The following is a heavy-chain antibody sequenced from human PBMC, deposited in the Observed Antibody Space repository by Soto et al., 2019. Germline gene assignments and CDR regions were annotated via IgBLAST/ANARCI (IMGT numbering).Heavy chain of an antibody. D-gene: IGHD3-10*01. V-gene: IGHV3-23*01. Sequence: GGSLRLSCAASGFTFGTYAMTWVRQAPGKGLEWVSTISGAGGYIFYADSVKGRFTISRDNSRITLYLQMNTLRAEDTAVYYCAKAPPRWSGGNYSMDVWGKGTTVTVSS. J-gene: IGHJ6*03. CDR2: ISGAGGYI. CDR1: GFTFGTYA. CDR3: AKAPPRWSGGNYSMDV.